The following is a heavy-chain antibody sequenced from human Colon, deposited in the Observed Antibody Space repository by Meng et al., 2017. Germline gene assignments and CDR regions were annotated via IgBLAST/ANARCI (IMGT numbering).Heavy chain of an antibody. V-gene: IGHV4-4*02. D-gene: IGHD6-19*01. Sequence: QVQLQESGPGLVKPSGTLSPTCAVSGGSISSDNWWSWVRQSPGKGLEWIGEIYRSGSTNYNPSLKSRITVSIDTSKNQFSLRLASVTAADTAVYYCVRSSGWVRTGFDPWGQGTLVTVSS. CDR3: VRSSGWVRTGFDP. CDR2: IYRSGST. CDR1: GGSISSDNW. J-gene: IGHJ5*02.